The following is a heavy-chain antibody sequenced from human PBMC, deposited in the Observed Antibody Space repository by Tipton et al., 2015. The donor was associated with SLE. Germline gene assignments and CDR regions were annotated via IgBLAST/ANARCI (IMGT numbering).Heavy chain of an antibody. V-gene: IGHV4-34*01. CDR3: ARVRGIAAAGYYYGMDV. D-gene: IGHD6-13*01. CDR1: GGSFSGYF. J-gene: IGHJ6*02. CDR2: INHSGST. Sequence: TLSLTCAVYGGSFSGYFWTWIRQPPGKGLEWIGEINHSGSTNYNPSLKSRVTISVDTSKNQFSLKLSSVTAADTAVYYCARVRGIAAAGYYYGMDVWGQGTTVTVSS.